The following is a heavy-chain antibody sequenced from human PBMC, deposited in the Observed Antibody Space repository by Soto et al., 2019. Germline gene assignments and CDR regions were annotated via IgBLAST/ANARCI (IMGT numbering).Heavy chain of an antibody. D-gene: IGHD2-15*01. CDR2: ISSSSSTI. CDR3: ARDAAYFRGGSCYFLDY. CDR1: GFTFSSYS. Sequence: GGSLRLSCAASGFTFSSYSMNWVRQAPGKGLEWVAYISSSSSTIYYADSVKGRFTISRDNAKNSLYLQMNSLRDEDTAVYYWARDAAYFRGGSCYFLDYWGKGTLVTVSS. V-gene: IGHV3-48*02. J-gene: IGHJ4*02.